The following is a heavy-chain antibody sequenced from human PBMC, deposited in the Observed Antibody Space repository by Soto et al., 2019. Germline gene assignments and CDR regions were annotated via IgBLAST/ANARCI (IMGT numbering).Heavy chain of an antibody. CDR2: IYWDDDK. CDR3: AHVRVYCSTTICYFYGFDI. CDR1: GFSLSTSGLG. V-gene: IGHV2-5*02. D-gene: IGHD2-2*01. Sequence: QITLKESGPTLVKPTQTLTLTCTFSGFSLSTSGLGVGWIRQPPGKALEWLALIYWDDDKRYSPSLKSRLTITKDTSRNQVVLTMTNMDPVDTATYFCAHVRVYCSTTICYFYGFDIWGQGTMVTVSS. J-gene: IGHJ3*02.